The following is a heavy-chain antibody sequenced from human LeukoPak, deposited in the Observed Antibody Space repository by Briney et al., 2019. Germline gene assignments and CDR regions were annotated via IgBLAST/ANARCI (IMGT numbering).Heavy chain of an antibody. Sequence: PGGSLRLSCAASGFTFSSHSMNWVRQAPGKGLEWVSSISSSSSHIYYADSVKGRFTISRDNAKDSLYLQMNSLRAEDTAVYYCTKSLYWYFDLWGRGTLVTVPS. CDR3: TKSLYWYFDL. CDR2: ISSSSSHI. CDR1: GFTFSSHS. J-gene: IGHJ2*01. V-gene: IGHV3-21*06.